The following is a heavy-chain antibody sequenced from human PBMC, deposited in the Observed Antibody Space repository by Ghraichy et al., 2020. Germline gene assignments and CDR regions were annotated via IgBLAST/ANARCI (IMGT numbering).Heavy chain of an antibody. Sequence: GGSLRLSCAASGFTFSSYGMSWVRQAPEKGLEWVSAISGSGGRTDYADSVKGRFTISRDNSKNTLHLQMNSLRAEDTAVYYCAKDFWSGYYTSRCGFDIWGQGTMVTVSS. CDR2: ISGSGGRT. J-gene: IGHJ3*02. CDR1: GFTFSSYG. V-gene: IGHV3-23*01. D-gene: IGHD3-3*01. CDR3: AKDFWSGYYTSRCGFDI.